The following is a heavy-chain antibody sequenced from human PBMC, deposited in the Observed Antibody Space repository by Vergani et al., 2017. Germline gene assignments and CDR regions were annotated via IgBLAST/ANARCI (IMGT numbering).Heavy chain of an antibody. V-gene: IGHV3-9*01. Sequence: EVQLVESGGGLVQPGRSLRLSCAASGFTFDDYAMHWVRQAPGKGLVWVSGISWNSGSIGYADSVKGRFTISRDNAKNSLYLQMNSLRAEDTALYYCAKGAVAGTLESFDFWGQGTMVTVSS. CDR3: AKGAVAGTLESFDF. J-gene: IGHJ3*01. CDR1: GFTFDDYA. D-gene: IGHD6-19*01. CDR2: ISWNSGSI.